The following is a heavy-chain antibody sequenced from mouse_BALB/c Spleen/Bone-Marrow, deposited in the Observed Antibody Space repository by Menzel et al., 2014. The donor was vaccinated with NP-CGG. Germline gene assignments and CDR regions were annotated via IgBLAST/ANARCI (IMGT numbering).Heavy chain of an antibody. D-gene: IGHD1-2*01. Sequence: VQGVESGAELARPGASVKLSCKASGYTFTNYWMQWVKQRPGQDLEWIGAIYPGDGDSRYTQKFKGKATLTADKSSSTAYMQLNGLASEDSAAYYCARSGATTTPFAYWGQGTQVTVAA. CDR2: IYPGDGDS. CDR3: ARSGATTTPFAY. CDR1: GYTFTNYW. V-gene: IGHV1-87*01. J-gene: IGHJ3*01.